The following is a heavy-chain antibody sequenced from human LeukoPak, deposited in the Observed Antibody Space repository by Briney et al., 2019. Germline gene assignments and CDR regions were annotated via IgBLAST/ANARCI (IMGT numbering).Heavy chain of an antibody. V-gene: IGHV1-2*02. D-gene: IGHD1-14*01. CDR1: GYTFTGYY. J-gene: IGHJ4*02. Sequence: ASVKVSCKASGYTFTGYYMHWVRQAPGQGLEWMGWINPNSGGTNYAQKFQGRVTMTRDTSISTAYMELSRLRSDDTAVYYCARKKTDIVVSVFDYWGQGTLVTVSS. CDR3: ARKKTDIVVSVFDY. CDR2: INPNSGGT.